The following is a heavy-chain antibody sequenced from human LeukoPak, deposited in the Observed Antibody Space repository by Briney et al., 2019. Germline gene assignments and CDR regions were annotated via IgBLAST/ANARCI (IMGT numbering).Heavy chain of an antibody. CDR3: ARQRGYGDYWFDP. Sequence: SETLSLTCTVSGGSISSSSYYWGWIRQPPGKGLEWIGSIYYSGSTYYNPSLKSRATISVDTSKNQFSLKLSSVTAADTAVYYCARQRGYGDYWFDPWGQGTLVTVSS. J-gene: IGHJ5*02. CDR1: GGSISSSSYY. CDR2: IYYSGST. V-gene: IGHV4-39*01. D-gene: IGHD4-17*01.